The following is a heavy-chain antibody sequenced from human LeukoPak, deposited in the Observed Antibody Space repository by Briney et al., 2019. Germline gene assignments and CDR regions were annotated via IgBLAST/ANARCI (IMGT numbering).Heavy chain of an antibody. CDR3: AKGGSSWSYYFDY. Sequence: PGGSLRLSCVTSGFTFSSYAMNWVRQAPGKGLEWVSGISASGGSTYYAASVKGRFTISRDGSTSTVHLQMNNLRAEDTAVYYCAKGGSSWSYYFDYWGQGTLVTVSS. CDR2: ISASGGST. CDR1: GFTFSSYA. D-gene: IGHD6-13*01. J-gene: IGHJ4*02. V-gene: IGHV3-23*01.